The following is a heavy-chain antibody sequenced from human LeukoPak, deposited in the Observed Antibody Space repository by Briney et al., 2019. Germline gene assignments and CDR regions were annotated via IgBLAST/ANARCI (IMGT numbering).Heavy chain of an antibody. D-gene: IGHD3-16*01. CDR3: ARGSTRDDYW. V-gene: IGHV3-48*02. J-gene: IGHJ4*02. CDR1: GLTFSSYS. CDR2: ISDSGNTI. Sequence: GGSLRLSCAASGLTFSSYSMNWVRQAPGKGLQWVSYISDSGNTIFYADSVKGRFTMSRDNAKNSLYLQMNSLRDEDTAVYFCARGSTRDDYWWGQGTLVTVSS.